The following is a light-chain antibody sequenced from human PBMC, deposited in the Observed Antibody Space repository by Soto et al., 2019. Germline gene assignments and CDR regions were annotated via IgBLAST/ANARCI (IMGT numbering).Light chain of an antibody. V-gene: IGKV3-15*01. J-gene: IGKJ4*01. CDR3: QQFNNWPLT. CDR2: AVS. Sequence: EIVMTQSQATLSVSPGERATLSCRASQSVSNNLAWYQQKPGQAPRLLIYAVSARATGIPARFSGSGSGTEFTLTISSLQSEDFAVYYCQQFNNWPLTFGGGTKVEIK. CDR1: QSVSNN.